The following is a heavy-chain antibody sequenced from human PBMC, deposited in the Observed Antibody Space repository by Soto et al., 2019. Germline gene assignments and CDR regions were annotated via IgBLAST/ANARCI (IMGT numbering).Heavy chain of an antibody. V-gene: IGHV3-23*01. CDR3: AKDHIAAPTDGFCYYGKEV. Sequence: GGSLRLSCAASGFTFSSYAMSWVRQAPGKGLEWVSAISGSGRSTYYADSVKGRFTISRDNSKNTLYLQMNSLRAEDTAVYYCAKDHIAAPTDGFCYYGKEVWGQGSRVTVPS. CDR2: ISGSGRST. J-gene: IGHJ6*02. D-gene: IGHD6-6*01. CDR1: GFTFSSYA.